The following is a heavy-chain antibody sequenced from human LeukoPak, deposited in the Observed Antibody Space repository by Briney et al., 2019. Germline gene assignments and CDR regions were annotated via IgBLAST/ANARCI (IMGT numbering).Heavy chain of an antibody. CDR3: ARVRLGYPFDY. CDR1: RYTFTSYY. D-gene: IGHD3-16*01. CDR2: INPSGGST. V-gene: IGHV1-46*01. Sequence: ASVKVSCKASRYTFTSYYMHWVRQAPGQGLEWMGVINPSGGSTGYAQKFQGRVTMTRDMSTNTVYMELSSLRSEDTAVYYCARVRLGYPFDYWGQGTLVTVSS. J-gene: IGHJ4*02.